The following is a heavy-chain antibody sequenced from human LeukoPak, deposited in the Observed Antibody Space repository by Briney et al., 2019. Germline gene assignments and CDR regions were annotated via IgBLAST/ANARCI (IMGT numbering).Heavy chain of an antibody. D-gene: IGHD3-22*01. Sequence: SSETLSLTCTVSGGSINGYYWSWIRQPPGKGLEWIGYISYSGSADYNPSLKSRVTISVATSKNKFSLKLTSVTAADTAVYYCARSPDSSGYWDAFDIWGQGTMVTVSS. V-gene: IGHV4-59*08. J-gene: IGHJ3*02. CDR2: ISYSGSA. CDR3: ARSPDSSGYWDAFDI. CDR1: GGSINGYY.